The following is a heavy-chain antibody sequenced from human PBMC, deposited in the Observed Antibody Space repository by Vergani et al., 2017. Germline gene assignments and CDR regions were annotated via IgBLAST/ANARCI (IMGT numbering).Heavy chain of an antibody. J-gene: IGHJ6*02. CDR3: ARGGYDFWSVYYRGHAGVVDV. D-gene: IGHD3-3*01. CDR1: GYTFTSYD. V-gene: IGHV1-8*01. CDR2: MNPNSGNT. Sequence: QVQLVQSGAEVKKPGASVKVSCKASGYTFTSYDINWVRQATGQGLEWMGWMNPNSGNTGYAQKFQGTVTMTRHTSISTAYMELSSLRSEDTAVYYCARGGYDFWSVYYRGHAGVVDVWGQGTTVTVSS.